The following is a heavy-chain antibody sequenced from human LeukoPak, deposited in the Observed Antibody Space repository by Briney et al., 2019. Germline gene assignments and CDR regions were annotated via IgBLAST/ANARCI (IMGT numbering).Heavy chain of an antibody. CDR3: AHARAYSGYDFDY. Sequence: TLSLTCTVSGGSISSYYWSWIRQPPGKALEWLALIYGNDDKRYKPSLKSRLTITKDTSKNQVVLTMTNMDPVDTATYYCAHARAYSGYDFDYWGQGTLVTVSS. J-gene: IGHJ4*02. CDR2: IYGNDDK. CDR1: GGSISSYYW. V-gene: IGHV2-5*01. D-gene: IGHD5-12*01.